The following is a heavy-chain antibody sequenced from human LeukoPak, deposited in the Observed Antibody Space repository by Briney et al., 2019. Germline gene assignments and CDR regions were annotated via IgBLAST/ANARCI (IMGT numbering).Heavy chain of an antibody. D-gene: IGHD1-14*01. CDR1: GFTLSSYV. CDR3: ARDPGSNQGIDY. J-gene: IGHJ4*02. V-gene: IGHV3-48*04. CDR2: ISSSGSTI. Sequence: GGSLRLSCAASGFTLSSYVMSWVRQAPRKGLEWGSYISSSGSTIYYEDSVKGRFTISRDNAKNSLYLQMNSLRAEDTAVYYCARDPGSNQGIDYWGQGTLVTVSS.